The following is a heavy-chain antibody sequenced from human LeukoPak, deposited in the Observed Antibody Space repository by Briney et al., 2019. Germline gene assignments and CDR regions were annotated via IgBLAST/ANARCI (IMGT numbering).Heavy chain of an antibody. J-gene: IGHJ5*02. Sequence: SETLSLTCTVSGGSISSYYWSWIRQPPGKGLEWIGYIYYSGSTNYNPSLKSRVTISVDTSKNQFSLKLSSVTAADTAVYYCARAYCGGDCYRGWFDPWGQGPLVTVSS. V-gene: IGHV4-59*01. CDR1: GGSISSYY. CDR2: IYYSGST. CDR3: ARAYCGGDCYRGWFDP. D-gene: IGHD2-21*02.